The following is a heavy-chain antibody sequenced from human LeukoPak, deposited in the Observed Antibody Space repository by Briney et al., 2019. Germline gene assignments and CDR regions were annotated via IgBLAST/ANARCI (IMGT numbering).Heavy chain of an antibody. V-gene: IGHV3-11*01. D-gene: IGHD2-15*01. CDR3: ARDRCSGGGCYYYYMGV. Sequence: KPGGSLRLSCAASGFTFSDYHMSWIRQAPGKGLEWVSYISASSTDIHYPDSVKGRFTISRDNAKNSLYLQMNSLRAEDTAVYYCARDRCSGGGCYYYYMGVWGKGTTVTISS. CDR2: ISASSTDI. CDR1: GFTFSDYH. J-gene: IGHJ6*03.